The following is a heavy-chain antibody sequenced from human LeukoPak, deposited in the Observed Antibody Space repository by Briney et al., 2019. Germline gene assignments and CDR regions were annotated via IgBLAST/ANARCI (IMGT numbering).Heavy chain of an antibody. D-gene: IGHD3-9*01. CDR1: GYTFTGYY. J-gene: IGHJ3*02. Sequence: ASVKVSCKASGYTFTGYYMHWVRQAPGQGLEWMGWINPNSGGTNYAQKFQGRVTMTRDTSISTAYMELSRLRSDDTAVYYCAAENYDILTGPPDAFDIWGQGTMVTVSS. CDR3: AAENYDILTGPPDAFDI. V-gene: IGHV1-2*02. CDR2: INPNSGGT.